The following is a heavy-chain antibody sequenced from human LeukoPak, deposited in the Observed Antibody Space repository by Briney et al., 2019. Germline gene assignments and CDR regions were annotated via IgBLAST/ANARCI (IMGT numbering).Heavy chain of an antibody. V-gene: IGHV4-31*03. J-gene: IGHJ4*02. D-gene: IGHD2-15*01. CDR1: GGSISSGGYY. Sequence: PSETLSLTCTVSGGSISSGGYYWSWIRQHPGKGLEWIGYIYYSGSTYYNPSLKSRVTISVDTSKDQFSLKLSSVTAADTAVYYCARDLLTTLDYWGQGTLVTVSS. CDR3: ARDLLTTLDY. CDR2: IYYSGST.